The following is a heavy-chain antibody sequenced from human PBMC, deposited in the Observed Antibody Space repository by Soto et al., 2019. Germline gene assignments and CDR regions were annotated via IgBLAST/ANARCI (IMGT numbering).Heavy chain of an antibody. Sequence: VQLVESGGGLVQPGGSLRLSCGASGFTFSSYGMHWVRQAPGKGLEWVAVISYDGSNKYYADSVKGRFTISRDNSKNTLYLQMNSLRAEDTAVYYCAKDGGYKNYYYYGMDVWGQGTTVTVSS. D-gene: IGHD1-20*01. V-gene: IGHV3-30*18. CDR2: ISYDGSNK. J-gene: IGHJ6*02. CDR3: AKDGGYKNYYYYGMDV. CDR1: GFTFSSYG.